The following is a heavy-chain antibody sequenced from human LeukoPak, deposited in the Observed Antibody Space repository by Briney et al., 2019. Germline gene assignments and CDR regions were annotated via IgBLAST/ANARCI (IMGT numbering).Heavy chain of an antibody. CDR1: GLTFSNSA. Sequence: GGSLRLSCAVSGLTFSNSAMSWVRQAPGKGLEWVSAISVGSDVIYYADSVKGRFATSRDNSKHTVYLQMDSLRAEDTAVYYCAKSHVSTATGTGRYFDYWGQGTLVTVSS. V-gene: IGHV3-23*01. CDR3: AKSHVSTATGTGRYFDY. J-gene: IGHJ4*02. D-gene: IGHD3-9*01. CDR2: ISVGSDVI.